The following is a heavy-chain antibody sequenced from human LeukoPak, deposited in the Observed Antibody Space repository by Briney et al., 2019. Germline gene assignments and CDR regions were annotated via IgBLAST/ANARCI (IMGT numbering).Heavy chain of an antibody. Sequence: PSETLSLTCTVSGGSISSSSYYWSWIRQPAGKGLEWIGRIYTSGSTNYNPSLKSRVTMSVDTSKNQFSLKLSSVTAADTAVYYCARDGIAAGWFDPWGQGTLVTVSS. D-gene: IGHD6-25*01. CDR1: GGSISSSSYY. J-gene: IGHJ5*02. V-gene: IGHV4-61*02. CDR3: ARDGIAAGWFDP. CDR2: IYTSGST.